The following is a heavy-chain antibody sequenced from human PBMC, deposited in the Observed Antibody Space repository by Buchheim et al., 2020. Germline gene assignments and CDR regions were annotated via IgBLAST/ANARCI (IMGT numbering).Heavy chain of an antibody. D-gene: IGHD3-3*01. CDR1: GFTFSSYG. J-gene: IGHJ6*02. V-gene: IGHV3-30*02. CDR2: IRYDGSNK. Sequence: QVQLVESGGGVVQPGRSLRLSCAASGFTFSSYGMHWVRQAPGKGLEWVAFIRYDGSNKYYADSVKGRFTISRDNSKNTLYLQMNGLRAEDTAVYYCAKSRDNYDFWSGTDYYYYYYGMDVWGQGTT. CDR3: AKSRDNYDFWSGTDYYYYYYGMDV.